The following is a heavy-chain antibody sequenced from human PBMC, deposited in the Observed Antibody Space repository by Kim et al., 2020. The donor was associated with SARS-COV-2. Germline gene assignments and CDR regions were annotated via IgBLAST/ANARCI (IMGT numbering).Heavy chain of an antibody. D-gene: IGHD3-10*01. CDR3: ARESPKIWFGELVGAFDI. Sequence: SETLSLTCAVYGGSFSGYYWSWIRQPPGKGLEWIGEINHSGSTNYNPSLKSRVTISVDTSKNQFSLKLSSVTAADTAVYYCARESPKIWFGELVGAFDIWGQGTMVTVSS. J-gene: IGHJ3*02. CDR2: INHSGST. V-gene: IGHV4-34*01. CDR1: GGSFSGYY.